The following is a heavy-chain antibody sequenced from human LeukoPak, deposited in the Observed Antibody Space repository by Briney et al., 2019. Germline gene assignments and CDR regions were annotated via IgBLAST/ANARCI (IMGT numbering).Heavy chain of an antibody. D-gene: IGHD2-2*01. CDR3: ARTPITSPFYFDY. CDR2: INWSGGST. J-gene: IGHJ4*02. Sequence: GGSLRLSCTASGFAFDEHGMSWVRQVPGKGLEWVSGINWSGGSTGYADPLRGRFTISRDNAKNSLYLQMDSLRAEDTALYYCARTPITSPFYFDYWGQGTLVTVSS. CDR1: GFAFDEHG. V-gene: IGHV3-20*04.